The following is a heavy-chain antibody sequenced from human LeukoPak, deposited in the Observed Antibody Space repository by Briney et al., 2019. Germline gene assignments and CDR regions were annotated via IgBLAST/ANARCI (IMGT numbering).Heavy chain of an antibody. CDR2: VYYSGST. J-gene: IGHJ6*02. D-gene: IGHD3-9*01. CDR3: AIVKAGYFDLYYYYGMDV. V-gene: IGHV4-39*01. CDR1: GGSISSSSYY. Sequence: SETLSLTCTVSGGSISSSSYYWGWIRQPPGKGLEWIGRVYYSGSTYYNPSLKSRVTISVDTSKNQFSLKLSSVTAADTAVYYCAIVKAGYFDLYYYYGMDVWGQGTTVTVSS.